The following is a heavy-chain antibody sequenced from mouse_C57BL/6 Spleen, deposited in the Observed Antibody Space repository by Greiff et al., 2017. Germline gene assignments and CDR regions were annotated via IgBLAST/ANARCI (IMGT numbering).Heavy chain of an antibody. V-gene: IGHV3-6*01. CDR2: ISYDGSN. D-gene: IGHD2-3*01. CDR3: ASEAMKDYFDY. CDR1: GYPTTSGYY. Sequence: EPGPGLVKPSQSLSFTCSVTGYPTTSGYYWNWIRQFPGNILELMGYISYDGSNNYNTSLKNRISITRDTSKNQFFLKLNSVTNGDTATYYCASEAMKDYFDYWGQGTTLTVSS. J-gene: IGHJ2*01.